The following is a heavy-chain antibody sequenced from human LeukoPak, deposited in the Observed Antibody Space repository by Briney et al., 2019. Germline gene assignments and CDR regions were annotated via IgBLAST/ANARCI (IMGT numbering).Heavy chain of an antibody. Sequence: PSETLSLTCAVYGGSFSGYYWSWIRQPPGKGLEWIGEINHSGSTNYNPSLKSRVTISVDTSKNQFSLKLSSVTAADTAVYYCAGRRSYYGGGYFDYWGQGTLVTVSS. CDR3: AGRRSYYGGGYFDY. V-gene: IGHV4-34*01. D-gene: IGHD1-26*01. J-gene: IGHJ4*02. CDR1: GGSFSGYY. CDR2: INHSGST.